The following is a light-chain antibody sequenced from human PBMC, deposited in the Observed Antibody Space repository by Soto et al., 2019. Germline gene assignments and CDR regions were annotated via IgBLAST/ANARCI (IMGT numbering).Light chain of an antibody. V-gene: IGKV1-5*03. CDR1: QTISSR. Sequence: DIQMTQSPSTLSASVGDRVTITCRASQTISSRLAWYQQKPGKAPKLLIYKASSVESGVPSRFSGSGSGTAFTLTISSLQPDDFATYYCQQYHPYSTCGQGTKVDIK. CDR2: KAS. CDR3: QQYHPYST. J-gene: IGKJ1*01.